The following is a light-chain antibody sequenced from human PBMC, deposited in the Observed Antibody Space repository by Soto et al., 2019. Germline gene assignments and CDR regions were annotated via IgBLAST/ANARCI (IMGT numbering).Light chain of an antibody. CDR2: SAS. J-gene: IGKJ5*01. CDR1: QRINLY. CDR3: QQSFSTPT. V-gene: IGKV1-39*01. Sequence: DIPLTQSPSSLSTSIGDRVTITCRASQRINLYLNWYRQKPGKAPELLIYSASNLQSGVPSRFSGSGSGTDFTLTISGLQSEDFATYYCQQSFSTPTFGQGTRLEIK.